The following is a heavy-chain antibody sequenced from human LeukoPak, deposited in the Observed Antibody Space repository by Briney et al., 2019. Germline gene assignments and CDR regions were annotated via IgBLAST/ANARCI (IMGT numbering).Heavy chain of an antibody. D-gene: IGHD3-10*01. Sequence: ASVKVSCKASGGTFSSYAISWVRQAPGQGLEWMGRIIPILGIANYAQKFQGRVTITADKSTSTAYMELSSLRSEDTAVYYCARDPPLVLLWFGDDRKTNWFDPWGQGTLVTVSS. CDR3: ARDPPLVLLWFGDDRKTNWFDP. CDR2: IIPILGIA. V-gene: IGHV1-69*04. CDR1: GGTFSSYA. J-gene: IGHJ5*02.